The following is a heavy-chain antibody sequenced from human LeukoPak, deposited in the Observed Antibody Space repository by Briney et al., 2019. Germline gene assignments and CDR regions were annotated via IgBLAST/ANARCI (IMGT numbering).Heavy chain of an antibody. CDR1: GFTVSSNY. CDR3: ASVDTAMTKGDY. V-gene: IGHV3-23*01. D-gene: IGHD5-18*01. Sequence: GGSLRLSCAASGFTVSSNYMSWVRQAPGKGLEWVSAISGSGGSTYYTDSVKGRYTISRDNAKNSLYLQMNSLRAEDTAVYYCASVDTAMTKGDYWGQGTLVTVSS. CDR2: ISGSGGST. J-gene: IGHJ4*02.